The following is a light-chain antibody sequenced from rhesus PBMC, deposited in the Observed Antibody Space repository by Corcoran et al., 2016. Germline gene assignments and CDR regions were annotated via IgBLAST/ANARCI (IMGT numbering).Light chain of an antibody. V-gene: IGLV2-23*01. CDR3: SSYAGSNV. CDR2: DVS. Sequence: QAALTQPPSVSGSPGQSVTISCTGTSSDIGGYNYVSWYQQHPGKAPKLMIYDVSKRPSGVSDRFSGSKSGNTASLTISGLQAEDEADYYCSSYAGSNVFGSGTKLTVL. CDR1: SSDIGGYNY. J-gene: IGLJ6*01.